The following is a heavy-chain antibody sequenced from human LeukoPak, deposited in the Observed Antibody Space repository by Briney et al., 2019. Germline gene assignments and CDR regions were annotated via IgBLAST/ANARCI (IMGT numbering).Heavy chain of an antibody. CDR1: GYTFTGYY. CDR3: AREEAEMATTSSGAFDI. Sequence: GASVKVSCKASGYTFTGYYMHWVRQAPGQGLEWMGWINPNSGGTNYAQKFQGRVTMTRDTSISTAYMELSRLRSDDTAVYYCAREEAEMATTSSGAFDIWGQGTMVTVSS. D-gene: IGHD5-24*01. CDR2: INPNSGGT. V-gene: IGHV1-2*02. J-gene: IGHJ3*02.